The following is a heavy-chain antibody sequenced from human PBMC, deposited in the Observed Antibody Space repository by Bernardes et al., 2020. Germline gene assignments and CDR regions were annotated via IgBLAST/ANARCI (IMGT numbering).Heavy chain of an antibody. D-gene: IGHD2-2*02. J-gene: IGHJ6*04. V-gene: IGHV3-74*01. CDR2: INSDGSRT. CDR1: GFTFSSYW. CDR3: ARMPAAIGDYYYYAMDV. Sequence: GGSLRLSCAASGFTFSSYWMHWVRQGPGKGLVWVSRINSDGSRTTYADSVKGRFTISRDNAKNTLYLQMNSLRAEDTAVYYCARMPAAIGDYYYYAMDVWGKGTPVTVSS.